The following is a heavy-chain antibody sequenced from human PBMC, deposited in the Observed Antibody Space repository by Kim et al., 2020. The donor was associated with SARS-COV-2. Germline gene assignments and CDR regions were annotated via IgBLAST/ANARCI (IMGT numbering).Heavy chain of an antibody. V-gene: IGHV1-24*01. D-gene: IGHD6-13*01. CDR2: FDPEDGET. CDR3: ATDSAAAGPERGRYYYYGMDV. J-gene: IGHJ6*02. Sequence: ASVKVSCKVSGYTLTELSMHWVRQAPGKGLEWMGGFDPEDGETIYAQKFQGRVTMTEDTSTDTAYMELSSLRSEDTAVYYCATDSAAAGPERGRYYYYGMDVWGQGTTVTVSS. CDR1: GYTLTELS.